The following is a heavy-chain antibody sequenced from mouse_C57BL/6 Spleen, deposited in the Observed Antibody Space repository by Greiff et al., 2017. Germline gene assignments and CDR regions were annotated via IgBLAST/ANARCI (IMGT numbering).Heavy chain of an antibody. CDR3: ARSGGLLRDY. Sequence: QVQLQQPGAELVRPGSSVKLSCKASGYTFTSYWMDWVKQRPGQGLEWIGNIYPSDSETHYNQKFKDKATLTVDKSSSTAYMQLSSLTSEDSAVYYCARSGGLLRDYWGQGTTLTVSS. CDR1: GYTFTSYW. CDR2: IYPSDSET. V-gene: IGHV1-61*01. D-gene: IGHD2-3*01. J-gene: IGHJ2*01.